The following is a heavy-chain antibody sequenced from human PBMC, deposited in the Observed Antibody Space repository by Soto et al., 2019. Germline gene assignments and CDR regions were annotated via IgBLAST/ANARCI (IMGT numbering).Heavy chain of an antibody. V-gene: IGHV3-49*04. CDR2: IRSKSYGGTT. CDR3: ARAFHSIPSDVEFRYGMDL. CDR1: GFAFDEYA. D-gene: IGHD3-10*01. J-gene: IGHJ6*04. Sequence: EVQLAESGGGLAEPGRSLRLSCVASGFAFDEYAVTWVRQAPGKGLEWVAFIRSKSYGGTTEYAASVKGRFTISSDDSNSFVYLQVESLNVEYTAVYFWARAFHSIPSDVEFRYGMDLWGNGTRVAVSS.